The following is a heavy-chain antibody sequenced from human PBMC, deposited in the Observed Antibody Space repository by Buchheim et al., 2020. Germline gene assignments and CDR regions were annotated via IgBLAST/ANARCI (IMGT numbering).Heavy chain of an antibody. D-gene: IGHD6-19*01. Sequence: VQLVESGGGLVKPGGSLRLSCAASGFTFSSYAMTWVRQPPGKGLEWVSGISASGGTTYYADSVKGRFTFSRDNSKNTLYLQMNSLRAEDTAVYYCAKDGSSGWPYNWFDPWGQGTL. V-gene: IGHV3-23*04. CDR1: GFTFSSYA. CDR2: ISASGGTT. J-gene: IGHJ5*02. CDR3: AKDGSSGWPYNWFDP.